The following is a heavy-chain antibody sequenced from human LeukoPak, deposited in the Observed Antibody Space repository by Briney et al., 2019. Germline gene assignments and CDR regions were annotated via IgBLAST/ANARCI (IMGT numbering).Heavy chain of an antibody. V-gene: IGHV1-3*01. CDR2: FNADNHNT. Sequence: ASVKDSFKASGYTFTSYTMHWVRQAPGQRLEWMGWFNADNHNTNYSQKFQGRVTITGDTSASTAYLELSSLRSEDSAVYYCARPPYPYYYDSSDEWAFDIWGQGTMVTVSS. J-gene: IGHJ3*02. CDR1: GYTFTSYT. D-gene: IGHD3-22*01. CDR3: ARPPYPYYYDSSDEWAFDI.